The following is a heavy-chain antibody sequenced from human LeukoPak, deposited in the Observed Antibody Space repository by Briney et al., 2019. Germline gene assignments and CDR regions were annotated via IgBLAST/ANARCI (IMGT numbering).Heavy chain of an antibody. V-gene: IGHV4-59*01. D-gene: IGHD2-2*01. CDR2: IFHTGST. Sequence: PSETLSLTCTVSGDAITNSYWTWIRQPPGKGLEYIAYIFHTGSTNYNPSLKGRATISLDTSKNQFSLKLTSVTSADTAVYYCAREYCTRTNGHDYFDYWGQGTLVTVSS. CDR1: GDAITNSY. CDR3: AREYCTRTNGHDYFDY. J-gene: IGHJ4*02.